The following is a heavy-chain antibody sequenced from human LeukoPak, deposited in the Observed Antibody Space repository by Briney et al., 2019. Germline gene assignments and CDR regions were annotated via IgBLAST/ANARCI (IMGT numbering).Heavy chain of an antibody. CDR2: IYTSGST. CDR3: ARHDSSGYVGY. V-gene: IGHV4-61*02. Sequence: TLSLTCTVSGGSISSGSYYWSWIRQPAGKGLEWIGRIYTSGSTNYNPSLKSRVTISVDTSKNQFSLKLSSVTAADTAVYYCARHDSSGYVGYWGQGTLVTVSS. J-gene: IGHJ4*02. D-gene: IGHD3-22*01. CDR1: GGSISSGSYY.